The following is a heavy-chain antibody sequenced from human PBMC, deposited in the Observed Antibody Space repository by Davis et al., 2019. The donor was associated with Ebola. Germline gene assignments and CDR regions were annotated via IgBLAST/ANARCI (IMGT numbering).Heavy chain of an antibody. J-gene: IGHJ6*03. CDR1: GGSFDSYY. Sequence: PSETLSLTCTVSGGSFDSYYWSWIRQPAGKALEWIGRIYTSGSTNYNPSLYSRVTMSVDTSKNQFSLKLSSVTAADTAVYYCAKLRGIEATFSQYYYMDVWGKGTTATVSS. CDR3: AKLRGIEATFSQYYYMDV. V-gene: IGHV4-4*07. CDR2: IYTSGST. D-gene: IGHD5-12*01.